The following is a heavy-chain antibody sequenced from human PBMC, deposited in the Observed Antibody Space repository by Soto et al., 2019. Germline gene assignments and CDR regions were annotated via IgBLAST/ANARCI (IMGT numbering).Heavy chain of an antibody. CDR3: ASDLNREQRGLDY. D-gene: IGHD1-26*01. CDR1: GGSFSAYY. Sequence: SETLSLTCAVYGGSFSAYYWSWIRQPPGKGLEWIGEINHSGSTNYNPSLKSRVTISIDTSKNQFSLKLNSMTAADTAVYYCASDLNREQRGLDYRGLGTLVTVSS. CDR2: INHSGST. J-gene: IGHJ4*02. V-gene: IGHV4-34*01.